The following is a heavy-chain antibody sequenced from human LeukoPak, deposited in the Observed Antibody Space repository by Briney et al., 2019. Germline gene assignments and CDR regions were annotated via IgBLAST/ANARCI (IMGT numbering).Heavy chain of an antibody. D-gene: IGHD2-21*01. CDR1: GFSFSSYG. CDR3: AKDEARDKIDY. V-gene: IGHV3-30*02. J-gene: IGHJ4*02. CDR2: IRFNGENS. Sequence: PGGSLRLSCAASGFSFSSYGMHWVRQAPGKGLEWVAFIRFNGENSYYVDSVKGRFTISRDNSKNTLYLQMNSLRAEDTAVYYCAKDEARDKIDYWGQGTLVTVSS.